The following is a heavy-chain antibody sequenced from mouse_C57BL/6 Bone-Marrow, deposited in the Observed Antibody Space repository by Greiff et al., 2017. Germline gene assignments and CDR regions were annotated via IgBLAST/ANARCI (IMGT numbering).Heavy chain of an antibody. J-gene: IGHJ4*01. CDR2: ISNGGGST. V-gene: IGHV5-12*01. CDR1: GFTFSDYY. D-gene: IGHD2-4*01. Sequence: EVKVEESGGGLVQPGGSLKLSCAASGFTFSDYYMYWVRQTPEKRLEWVAYISNGGGSTYYPDTVKGRFTISRDNAKNTLYLQMSRLKSEDTAMYYWARQDYDYAFYAMDYWGQGTSVTVSS. CDR3: ARQDYDYAFYAMDY.